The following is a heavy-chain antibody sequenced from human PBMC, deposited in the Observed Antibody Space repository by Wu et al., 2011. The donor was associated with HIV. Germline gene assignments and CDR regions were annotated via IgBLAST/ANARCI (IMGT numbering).Heavy chain of an antibody. J-gene: IGHJ4*02. D-gene: IGHD6-19*01. V-gene: IGHV1-2*02. Sequence: QVQLVQSGAEVKEPGASVKVSCEASGYTFTGYYIHWVRQAPGQGLEWLGWINPHSGGVNYAQKFQGRVTMTRDTSITTVQMELNSLMSDDTAIYYCAKEITGRLAYSGGWYGFDSWGQGTLVTVSS. CDR1: GYTFTGYY. CDR3: AKEITGRLAYSGGWYGFDS. CDR2: INPHSGGV.